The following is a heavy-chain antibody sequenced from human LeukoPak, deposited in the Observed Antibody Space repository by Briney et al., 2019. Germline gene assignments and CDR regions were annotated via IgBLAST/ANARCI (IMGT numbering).Heavy chain of an antibody. CDR1: GYTFTSYY. Sequence: GASVKVSCKASGYTFTSYYMHWVRQAPGQGLEWMGIINPSGGSTSYAQKFQGRVTITADKSTSTAYMELSSLRSEDTAVYYCARGTYSSSGWFDPWGQGTLVTVSS. CDR2: INPSGGST. J-gene: IGHJ5*02. CDR3: ARGTYSSSGWFDP. D-gene: IGHD6-6*01. V-gene: IGHV1-46*01.